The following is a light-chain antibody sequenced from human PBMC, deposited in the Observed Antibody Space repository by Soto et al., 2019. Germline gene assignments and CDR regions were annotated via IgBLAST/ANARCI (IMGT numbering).Light chain of an antibody. V-gene: IGKV4-1*01. J-gene: IGKJ5*01. CDR3: QQYYNTPIT. CDR2: WAS. CDR1: QSVLYSSNNKNY. Sequence: DIVMTQSPDSLAVSLGERATINCKSSQSVLYSSNNKNYLAWYQQKPRQPPKLLIYWASTRESGVPDRFSGSGSGTDFTLTISSLQAEDVAVYYCQQYYNTPITFGQGTRLEIK.